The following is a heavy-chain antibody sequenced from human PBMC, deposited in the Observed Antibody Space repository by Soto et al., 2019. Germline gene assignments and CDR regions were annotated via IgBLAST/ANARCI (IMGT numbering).Heavy chain of an antibody. CDR3: ARGVGSGSYYNQYNWFDP. D-gene: IGHD3-10*01. Sequence: QVQLVQSGGEVKKPGASVKVSCKASGYTFTNYGISWVRQAPGQELEWMGWINVYNGNTQYAQKVQARVTMTTDTSSSTAYMELRSLRSDDTAVSYCARGVGSGSYYNQYNWFDPWGQGTLVTVSS. J-gene: IGHJ5*02. V-gene: IGHV1-18*01. CDR1: GYTFTNYG. CDR2: INVYNGNT.